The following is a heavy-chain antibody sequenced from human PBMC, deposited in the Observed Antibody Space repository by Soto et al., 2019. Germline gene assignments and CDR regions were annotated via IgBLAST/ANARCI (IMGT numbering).Heavy chain of an antibody. CDR2: ISYDGSNK. J-gene: IGHJ4*02. V-gene: IGHV3-30*18. Sequence: AGGSLRLSCAASGFTFSSYGMHWVRQAPGKGLEWVAVISYDGSNKYYADSVKGRFTISRDNSKNTLYLQMNSLRAEDTAVYYCAKEIRAVAGFDYWGQGTLVTVSS. CDR1: GFTFSSYG. CDR3: AKEIRAVAGFDY. D-gene: IGHD6-19*01.